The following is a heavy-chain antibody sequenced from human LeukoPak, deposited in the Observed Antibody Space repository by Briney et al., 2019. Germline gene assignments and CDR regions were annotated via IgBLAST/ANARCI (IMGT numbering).Heavy chain of an antibody. V-gene: IGHV3-23*01. CDR3: AKSGFYGVPAYFDY. Sequence: SVKGRFTVSRDNFKNTLFLQINSLRAEDAAVYYCAKSGFYGVPAYFDYWGQGTLVTVSS. D-gene: IGHD4-17*01. J-gene: IGHJ4*02.